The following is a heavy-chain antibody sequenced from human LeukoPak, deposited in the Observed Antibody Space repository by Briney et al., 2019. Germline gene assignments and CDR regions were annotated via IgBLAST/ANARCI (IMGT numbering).Heavy chain of an antibody. CDR1: GYTFTSYY. CDR3: AGALSRYSSGWYFVESGFDY. CDR2: INPSGGST. J-gene: IGHJ4*02. D-gene: IGHD6-19*01. V-gene: IGHV1-46*01. Sequence: ASVKVSCKASGYTFTSYYMHWVRQAPGQGPEWMGIINPSGGSTSYAQKFQGRVTMTRDTSTSTVYMELSSLRSEDTAVYYCAGALSRYSSGWYFVESGFDYWGQGTLVTVSS.